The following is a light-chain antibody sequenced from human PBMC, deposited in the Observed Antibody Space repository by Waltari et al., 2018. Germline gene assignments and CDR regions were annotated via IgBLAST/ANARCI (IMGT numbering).Light chain of an antibody. CDR1: VLPNKC. V-gene: IGLV3-25*02. CDR2: KDI. CDR3: QSTDSSGTYVV. Sequence: YELTQPPSVSVSPGQTARITCSGHVLPNKCGVWYQQKPGQAPVLVIFKDIERPSGIPERCSGSRSGTTVTLTITGAQAEDEADYYCQSTDSSGTYVVFGGGTKLTVL. J-gene: IGLJ2*01.